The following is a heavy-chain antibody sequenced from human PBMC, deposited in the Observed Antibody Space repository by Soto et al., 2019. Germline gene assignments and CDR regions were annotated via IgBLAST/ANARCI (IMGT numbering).Heavy chain of an antibody. CDR2: IDYSGTT. D-gene: IGHD6-6*01. CDR1: GGSISSSIYY. Sequence: SETLSLTCTVSGGSISSSIYYWGWIRQPPGRGLEWIGIIDYSGTTYYNPSLKSRLTMSVDTSKNHFSLDLSSVTAADTAVYYCARRTGSSTYYFDYWGQGALVTVSS. V-gene: IGHV4-39*02. J-gene: IGHJ4*02. CDR3: ARRTGSSTYYFDY.